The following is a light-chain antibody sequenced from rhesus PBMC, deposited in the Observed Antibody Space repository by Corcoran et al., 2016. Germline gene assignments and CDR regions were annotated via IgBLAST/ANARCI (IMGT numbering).Light chain of an antibody. J-gene: IGKJ1*01. CDR3: QQYNNWWT. V-gene: IGKV3-42*02. CDR1: QSVGSN. Sequence: ETVVTQSPATLSLSPGERATLSCRASQSVGSNLAWYQQQPGQAPKLLIYDASSRATGIPDRFSGSGSGTEFTLTISSLEPEDVGVYYCQQYNNWWTFGQGTKVEIK. CDR2: DAS.